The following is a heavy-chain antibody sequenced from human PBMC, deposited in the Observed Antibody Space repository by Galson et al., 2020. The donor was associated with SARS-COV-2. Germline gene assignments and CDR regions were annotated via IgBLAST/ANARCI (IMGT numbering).Heavy chain of an antibody. CDR2: INSDGSSR. J-gene: IGHJ3*02. Sequence: GGSLRLSCAASGFTLSSYWMHWVRQAPGKGLVWVSRINSDGSSRSYADSVKGRFTISRDNAKNTLTRQRNSLRAEDTAMNYCAKEYYYDSSGPLDAFDIWGQGTMGTVAS. D-gene: IGHD3-22*01. CDR3: AKEYYYDSSGPLDAFDI. CDR1: GFTLSSYW. V-gene: IGHV3-74*01.